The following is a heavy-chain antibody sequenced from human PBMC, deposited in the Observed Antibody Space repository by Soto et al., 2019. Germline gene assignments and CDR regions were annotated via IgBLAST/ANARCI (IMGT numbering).Heavy chain of an antibody. CDR3: ARDPVGATHFDY. CDR1: GGSINSSDW. D-gene: IGHD1-26*01. V-gene: IGHV4-4*02. CDR2: IYHGGNI. J-gene: IGHJ4*02. Sequence: SETLSLTCVVSGGSINSSDWWNWVRQSPGKGLEWIGEIYHGGNINYNPFFKSRVTISVDNSKNQFSLSSVTAADTAVYYCARDPVGATHFDYWGQGALVTVSS.